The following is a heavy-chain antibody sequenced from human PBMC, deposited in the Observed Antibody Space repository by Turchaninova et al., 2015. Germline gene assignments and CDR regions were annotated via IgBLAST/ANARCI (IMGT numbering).Heavy chain of an antibody. J-gene: IGHJ4*02. Sequence: QITLKESGPTRVKPTQTLTLTCTFSGFSLSTSGVGVGWIRHPPGKALECLVLIYRGDGRRYSPSLKSRLTITKDTSKNQVVLTMTNMDPVDTGTYYCAHRRPNSGGWDTGVFDQWGPGTLVTVSS. CDR1: GFSLSTSGVG. CDR3: AHRRPNSGGWDTGVFDQ. CDR2: IYRGDGR. D-gene: IGHD6-19*01. V-gene: IGHV2-5*02.